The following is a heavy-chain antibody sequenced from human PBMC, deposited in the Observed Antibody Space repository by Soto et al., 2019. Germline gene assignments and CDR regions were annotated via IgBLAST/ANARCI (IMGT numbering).Heavy chain of an antibody. CDR3: ERGLAARNWFDP. D-gene: IGHD6-6*01. CDR1: GGSISSYY. CDR2: IYYTGST. V-gene: IGHV4-59*01. J-gene: IGHJ5*02. Sequence: PSETLSLTCTVSGGSISSYYWNWIRQPPGKGLEWIGYIYYTGSTNYNPSLKSRVTISVDTSKNQFSLKLTSMTAADTAVYYCERGLAARNWFDPWGQGTLVTVSS.